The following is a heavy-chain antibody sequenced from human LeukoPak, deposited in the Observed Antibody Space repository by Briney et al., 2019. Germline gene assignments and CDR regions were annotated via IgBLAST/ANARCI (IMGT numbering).Heavy chain of an antibody. CDR3: ARVVSGRSYDSSGLYFDY. CDR1: GGSVNSGSYY. J-gene: IGHJ4*02. D-gene: IGHD3-22*01. CDR2: IYYSGST. V-gene: IGHV4-61*01. Sequence: SETLSLTCTVSGGSVNSGSYYWNWIRQPPGKGLEWIGYIYYSGSTNYNPSLKSRVTISVDTSKNQFSLELSSVTAADTAGYYCARVVSGRSYDSSGLYFDYWGQGTLVTVSS.